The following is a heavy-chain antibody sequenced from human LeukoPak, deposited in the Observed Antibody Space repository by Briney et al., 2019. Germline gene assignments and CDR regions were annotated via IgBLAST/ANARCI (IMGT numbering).Heavy chain of an antibody. V-gene: IGHV3-30*18. CDR3: AKDLGWSYFDY. CDR2: ISYDGSNK. J-gene: IGHJ4*02. D-gene: IGHD6-19*01. Sequence: HPGRSLRLSCAASGFTFSSYGMHWVRQAPGKGLEWVAVISYDGSNKYYADSVKGRFTISRGNSKNTLYLQMNSLRAEDMAVYYCAKDLGWSYFDYWGQGTLVTVSS. CDR1: GFTFSSYG.